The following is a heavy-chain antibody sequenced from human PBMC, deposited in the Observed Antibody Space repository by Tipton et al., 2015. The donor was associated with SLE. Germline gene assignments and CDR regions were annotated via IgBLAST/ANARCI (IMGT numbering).Heavy chain of an antibody. CDR2: IYYSGST. Sequence: TLSLTCTVSGGSISSYYWSWIRQPPGKGLEWIGDIYYSGSTNYNPSLKSRVTISVDTSKNQFSLKLSSVTAADTAVYYCASLATTGIVQHWGQGTLVTVSP. V-gene: IGHV4-59*12. J-gene: IGHJ1*01. CDR1: GGSISSYY. D-gene: IGHD1-26*01. CDR3: ASLATTGIVQH.